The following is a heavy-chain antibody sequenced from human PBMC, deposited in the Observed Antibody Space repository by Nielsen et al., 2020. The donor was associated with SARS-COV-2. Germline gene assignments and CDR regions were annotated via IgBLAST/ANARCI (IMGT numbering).Heavy chain of an antibody. J-gene: IGHJ4*02. CDR2: INAGNDNT. CDR3: ARGWSVSWYHSLDH. V-gene: IGHV1-3*01. D-gene: IGHD6-13*01. CDR1: GYSFTNYA. Sequence: ASVKVSCQASGYSFTNYAMHWVRQAPGKSLEWLGWINAGNDNTRYSEKFQGRVTITRDTSASTVYMELSSLRSEDTAVYYCARGWSVSWYHSLDHWGQGTLVTVST.